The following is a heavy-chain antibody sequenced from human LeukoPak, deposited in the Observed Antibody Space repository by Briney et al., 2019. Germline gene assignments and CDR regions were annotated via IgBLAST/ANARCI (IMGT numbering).Heavy chain of an antibody. J-gene: IGHJ5*02. CDR2: ISYDGSNK. CDR3: AKDWGEATVTNWFDP. Sequence: GGSLRLSCAASGFTFSSYGIHWVRQAPGKGLEWVAVISYDGSNKFYADSVKGRFTISRDNSKNTLFLQMNSLRPEDTAVYYCAKDWGEATVTNWFDPWGQRTLVTVSS. V-gene: IGHV3-30*18. D-gene: IGHD4-11*01. CDR1: GFTFSSYG.